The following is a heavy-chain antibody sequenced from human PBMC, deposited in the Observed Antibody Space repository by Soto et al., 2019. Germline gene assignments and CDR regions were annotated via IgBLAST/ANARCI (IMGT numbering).Heavy chain of an antibody. CDR1: GYTFTSYA. Sequence: GASVKVSCKASGYTFTSYAISWVRQAPGQRLEWMGWISVDNGNTNYAQKIQGRVTMTTDTSASTAYMELRSLRSDDTAVYYCTRDRSTVPGSAFWYWGKGPLVTVSS. J-gene: IGHJ4*02. D-gene: IGHD3-3*01. V-gene: IGHV1-18*01. CDR2: ISVDNGNT. CDR3: TRDRSTVPGSAFWY.